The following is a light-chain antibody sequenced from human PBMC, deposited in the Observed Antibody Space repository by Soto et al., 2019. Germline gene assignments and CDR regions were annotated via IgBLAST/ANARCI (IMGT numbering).Light chain of an antibody. Sequence: DIQITQSPSSLSASVGDRVTITCRASQSISSYLNWYQQKPGKAPKLPIYAASSLQSGVPSRFSGSGSGTDFTLTINSLQPEDFATYYCQQANSFPWTFGRGTKVDIK. CDR3: QQANSFPWT. J-gene: IGKJ1*01. CDR2: AAS. CDR1: QSISSY. V-gene: IGKV1-39*01.